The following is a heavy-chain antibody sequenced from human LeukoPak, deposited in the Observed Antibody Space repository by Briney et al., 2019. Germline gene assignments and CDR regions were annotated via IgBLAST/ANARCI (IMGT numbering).Heavy chain of an antibody. Sequence: SVKVSCKASGGTFSSYAISWVGQAPGQGLEWMGGIIPIFGTANYAQKFQGRVTITADESTSTAYMELSSLRSEDTAVYYCAHLPNGHDDYGDYRLAYYFDYWGQGTLVTVSS. J-gene: IGHJ4*02. D-gene: IGHD4-17*01. CDR1: GGTFSSYA. CDR3: AHLPNGHDDYGDYRLAYYFDY. V-gene: IGHV1-69*13. CDR2: IIPIFGTA.